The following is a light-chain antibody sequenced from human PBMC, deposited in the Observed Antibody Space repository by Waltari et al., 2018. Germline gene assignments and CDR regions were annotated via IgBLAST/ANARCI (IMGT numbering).Light chain of an antibody. CDR2: AAS. Sequence: IQMTQSPSSLSASVVDRVTITCLASQSLSNYLAWYQQKPGKVPKLLLYAASILQSGVPSRFSGTGSGTGFSLTISSLQPEDVETYYCQKYNSAPLTFGGGTKVEIK. CDR1: QSLSNY. CDR3: QKYNSAPLT. V-gene: IGKV1-27*01. J-gene: IGKJ4*01.